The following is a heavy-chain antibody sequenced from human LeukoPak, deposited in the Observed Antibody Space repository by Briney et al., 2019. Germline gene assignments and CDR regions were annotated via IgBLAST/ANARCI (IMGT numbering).Heavy chain of an antibody. D-gene: IGHD3-22*01. V-gene: IGHV1-69*05. CDR3: ARARHYYDSSGYYFDY. Sequence: GASVKVSCKASGGTFSSYAISWVRQAPGQGLEWMGGIIPIFGTANYAQKFQGRVTITTDESTSTAYMELSSLRSEDTAVYYCARARHYYDSSGYYFDYWGQGTLVTVSS. CDR2: IIPIFGTA. CDR1: GGTFSSYA. J-gene: IGHJ4*02.